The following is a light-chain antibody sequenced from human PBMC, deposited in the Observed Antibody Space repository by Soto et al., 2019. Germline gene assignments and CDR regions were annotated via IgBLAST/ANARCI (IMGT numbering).Light chain of an antibody. V-gene: IGKV3D-15*01. CDR1: QSISNN. CDR3: QQYNNWPPWT. Sequence: ERVMTQSPATLSVSPGERATLSCRASQSISNNLAWYQQKPGQAPRLLIYGASTRATGVSARFSGSGSGTEFTLTISSLQSEDFAVYYCQQYNNWPPWTFGQGTKVDIK. J-gene: IGKJ1*01. CDR2: GAS.